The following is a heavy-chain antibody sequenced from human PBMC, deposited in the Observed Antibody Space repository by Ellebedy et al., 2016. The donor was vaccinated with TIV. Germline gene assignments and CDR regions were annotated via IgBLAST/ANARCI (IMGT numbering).Heavy chain of an antibody. CDR3: ARGRIYYYYYMDV. CDR1: GFTFSSYA. J-gene: IGHJ6*03. CDR2: ISGSGGST. Sequence: GGSLRLSXAASGFTFSSYAMSWVRQAPGKGLEWVSAISGSGGSTYYADSVKGRFTISRDNAKNSLYLQMNSLRAEDTAVYYCARGRIYYYYYMDVWGKGTTVTVSS. V-gene: IGHV3-23*01.